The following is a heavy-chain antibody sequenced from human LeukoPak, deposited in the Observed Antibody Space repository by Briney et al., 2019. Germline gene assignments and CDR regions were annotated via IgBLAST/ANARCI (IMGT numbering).Heavy chain of an antibody. CDR3: ARGRHYYDSSGYYPNWFDP. D-gene: IGHD3-22*01. V-gene: IGHV4-30-4*01. CDR1: GGSISSGDYY. CDR2: IYYSGST. Sequence: SETLSLTCTVSGGSISSGDYYWSWIRQPPGKGLEWIGYIYYSGSTYYNPSLKSRVTISVDTSKNQFSLKLSSVTAADTAVYYCARGRHYYDSSGYYPNWFDPWGQGTLVTVSS. J-gene: IGHJ5*02.